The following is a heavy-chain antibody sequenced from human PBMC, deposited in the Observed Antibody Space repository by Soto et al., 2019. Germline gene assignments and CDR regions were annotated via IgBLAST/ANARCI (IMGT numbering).Heavy chain of an antibody. Sequence: NPSETLSLTCTVSGGSISSYYWSWIRQPAGKGLEWIGRIYTSGSTNYNPSLKSRVTMSVDTSKNQFSLKLSSVTAADTAVYYCARGVGYCSSTSCSRGYYYGMDVWGQGTTVTVSS. J-gene: IGHJ6*02. CDR3: ARGVGYCSSTSCSRGYYYGMDV. V-gene: IGHV4-4*07. CDR1: GGSISSYY. D-gene: IGHD2-2*01. CDR2: IYTSGST.